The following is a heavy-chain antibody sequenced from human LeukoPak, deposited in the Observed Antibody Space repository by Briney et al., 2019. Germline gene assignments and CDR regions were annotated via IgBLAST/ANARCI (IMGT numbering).Heavy chain of an antibody. J-gene: IGHJ4*02. CDR3: ARRAGAYSHPYDY. V-gene: IGHV3-7*01. D-gene: IGHD4/OR15-4a*01. CDR2: IKQDGSDK. CDR1: GFTFSNYW. Sequence: WGSLRLSCAASGFTFSNYWMHWVRQAPGKGLEWVANIKQDGSDKFYVDSVNGRFTISRDNAKNSLFLQMNSLRVEDTAVYYCARRAGAYSHPYDYWGQGTLVTVSS.